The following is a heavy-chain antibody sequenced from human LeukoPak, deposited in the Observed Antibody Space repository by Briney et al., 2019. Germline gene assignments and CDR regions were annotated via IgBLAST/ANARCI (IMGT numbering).Heavy chain of an antibody. Sequence: GGSLRLSCAVSGFTFSNYGMHWVRQAPGKGLEWVALIWYDGNNKYYADSVKGRFTISRDNSKNTLYLQLNSLRAEDTAVYYCARQHCSGGDCYFFDWGQGTLVTVSS. D-gene: IGHD2-15*01. CDR1: GFTFSNYG. V-gene: IGHV3-33*01. CDR3: ARQHCSGGDCYFFD. J-gene: IGHJ4*02. CDR2: IWYDGNNK.